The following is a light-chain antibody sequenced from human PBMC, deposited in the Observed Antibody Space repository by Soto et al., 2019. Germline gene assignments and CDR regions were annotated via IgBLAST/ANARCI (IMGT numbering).Light chain of an antibody. CDR3: QQYNYWPRT. V-gene: IGKV3-15*01. CDR1: QSVGSN. Sequence: EIVMTQSPATLSVSQGERATLSCRASQSVGSNLAWYQQKPGQAPSLLIFGTSTRATDIPARFTGSGSGTEFTLTISSLQSEDFAVYYCQQYNYWPRTFGPGTKVEIK. J-gene: IGKJ1*01. CDR2: GTS.